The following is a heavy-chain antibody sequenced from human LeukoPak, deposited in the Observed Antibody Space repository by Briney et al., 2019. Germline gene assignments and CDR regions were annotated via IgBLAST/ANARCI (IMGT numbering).Heavy chain of an antibody. D-gene: IGHD2-21*02. Sequence: GGSLRLSCAASGFTFSSYGMHWVRQAPGKGLEWVAFIRYDGSNKYYADSVKGRFTISRDNSKNTLYLQMNSLRAEDTAVYYCAKSADIVVVTAIPNYFDYWGQGTLVTVSS. J-gene: IGHJ4*02. CDR1: GFTFSSYG. V-gene: IGHV3-30*02. CDR2: IRYDGSNK. CDR3: AKSADIVVVTAIPNYFDY.